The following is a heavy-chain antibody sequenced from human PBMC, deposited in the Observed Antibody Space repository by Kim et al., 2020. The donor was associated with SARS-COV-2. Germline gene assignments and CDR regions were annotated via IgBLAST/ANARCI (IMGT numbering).Heavy chain of an antibody. V-gene: IGHV1-69*13. J-gene: IGHJ4*02. CDR2: IIPVFGPA. CDR1: GGTFSSYA. CDR3: AYWSDYFKRGTSEGQVGY. D-gene: IGHD3-3*01. Sequence: SVKVSCKASGGTFSSYAITWVRQAPGQGLEWMGGIIPVFGPANYAQKFQGRVTITADESTSTAYMELSSLRSEDTAVYYCAYWSDYFKRGTSEGQVGYWGQGTLVTVSS.